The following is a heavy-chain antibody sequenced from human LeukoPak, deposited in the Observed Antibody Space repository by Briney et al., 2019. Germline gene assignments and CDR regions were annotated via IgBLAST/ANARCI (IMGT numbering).Heavy chain of an antibody. V-gene: IGHV3-7*03. D-gene: IGHD2-2*01. CDR3: AQNLRSSAM. CDR2: IKQDGSEK. Sequence: GGSLRLSCAASGFTFSSYWTSWVRQAPGKGLEWVANIKQDGSEKYYVDSVKGRFTISRDNAKNSLYLQMNSLRAEDTAIYYCAQNLRSSAMWGQGTMVAVSS. CDR1: GFTFSSYW. J-gene: IGHJ3*01.